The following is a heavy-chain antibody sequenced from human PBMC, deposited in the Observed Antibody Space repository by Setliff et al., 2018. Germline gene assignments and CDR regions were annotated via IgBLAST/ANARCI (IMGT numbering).Heavy chain of an antibody. CDR2: TTPVFGSP. J-gene: IGHJ4*02. CDR3: ARVPRLEWLLPTFDS. Sequence: ASVKVSCKASGGTFSSYAISWVRQAPGQGFEWMGGTTPVFGSPYYAQNLQGRVTMTIDTSTSTAYMELRSLRSDDTAVYYCARVPRLEWLLPTFDSWGQGTLVTVSS. D-gene: IGHD3-3*01. CDR1: GGTFSSYA. V-gene: IGHV1-69*05.